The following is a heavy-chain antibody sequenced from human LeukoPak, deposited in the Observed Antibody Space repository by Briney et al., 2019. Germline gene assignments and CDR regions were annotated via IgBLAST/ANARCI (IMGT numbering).Heavy chain of an antibody. V-gene: IGHV4-59*01. CDR3: ARTYGMDV. CDR1: GGSISGYY. J-gene: IGHJ6*02. Sequence: PSETLSLTCTVSGGSISGYYWTWIRQRPRKGLEWIGYIYYSGSTNYNLSLKSRVTISVDTSKNQFSLKLSSVTAADTAVYYCARTYGMDVWGQGTTVTVSS. CDR2: IYYSGST.